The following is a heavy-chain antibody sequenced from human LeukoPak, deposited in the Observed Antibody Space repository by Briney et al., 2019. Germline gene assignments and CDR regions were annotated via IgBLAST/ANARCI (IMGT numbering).Heavy chain of an antibody. J-gene: IGHJ4*02. CDR1: RFTFSSYA. D-gene: IGHD1-26*01. Sequence: GGCLRLSCAAFRFTFSSYAMTWVRQAPGKGLEWVSTISGSGDNTYYADSVKGRFTISRDDSKNTLYLQVSSLRAEDTAVYYCAKVSEWELRSEYIDYWGQGTLVTVSS. CDR2: ISGSGDNT. V-gene: IGHV3-23*01. CDR3: AKVSEWELRSEYIDY.